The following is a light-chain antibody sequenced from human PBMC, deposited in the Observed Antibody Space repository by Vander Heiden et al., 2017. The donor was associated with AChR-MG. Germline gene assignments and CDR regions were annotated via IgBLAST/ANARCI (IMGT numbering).Light chain of an antibody. CDR2: AAS. J-gene: IGKJ3*01. CDR1: QSISSY. CDR3: QQSYSTPLFT. Sequence: DIQMTQSPSSLSASVGDRVTITCRASQSISSYLNWYQQKPGKAPKLLIYAASSLQSGVPSRFSGSGSGTDFTLTISSLQPEDFATYYCQQSYSTPLFTFGSGTKVGI. V-gene: IGKV1-39*01.